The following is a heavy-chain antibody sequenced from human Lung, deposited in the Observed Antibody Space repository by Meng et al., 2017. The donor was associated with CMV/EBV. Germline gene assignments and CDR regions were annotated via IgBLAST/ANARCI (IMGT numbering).Heavy chain of an antibody. CDR1: GFTFSSYT. D-gene: IGHD3-10*01. Sequence: GASLKISCAASGFTFSSYTLNWVRQPPGEGLEWVSSISSSGSYIYYAASVKGRFTISRVNAENSLYLQMSGLRAEDTAVYFCARDYGPRGMDVWGQETTVTVSS. J-gene: IGHJ6*02. V-gene: IGHV3-21*06. CDR3: ARDYGPRGMDV. CDR2: ISSSGSYI.